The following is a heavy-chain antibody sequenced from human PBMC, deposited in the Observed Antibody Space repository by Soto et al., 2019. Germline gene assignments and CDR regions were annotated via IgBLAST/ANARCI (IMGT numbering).Heavy chain of an antibody. CDR3: ARDPGKVAGTDYYYGMDV. J-gene: IGHJ6*02. Sequence: ASVKVSCKASGYTFTGYYMHWVRQAPGQGLEWTGRINPNSGGTNYAQKFQGWVTITRDTSISTVYMELSRLRSDDTAVYYFARDPGKVAGTDYYYGMDVWGQGTTVTVSS. V-gene: IGHV1-2*04. D-gene: IGHD6-19*01. CDR1: GYTFTGYY. CDR2: INPNSGGT.